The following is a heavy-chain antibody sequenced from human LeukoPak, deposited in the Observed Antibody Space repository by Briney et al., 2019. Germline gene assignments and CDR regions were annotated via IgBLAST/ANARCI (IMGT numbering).Heavy chain of an antibody. D-gene: IGHD5-24*01. CDR2: TYYRSKWYN. CDR3: ARLRGGPHNYFFDL. CDR1: GDSVSSNSAA. J-gene: IGHJ4*02. V-gene: IGHV6-1*01. Sequence: SQTLSLTCAISGDSVSSNSAAWNWIRQSPSRGLEWLGRTYYRSKWYNDYAVSVKSRITINPDTSKNQFSLQLNSVTAADTALYSCARLRGGPHNYFFDLWGQGILVTVSS.